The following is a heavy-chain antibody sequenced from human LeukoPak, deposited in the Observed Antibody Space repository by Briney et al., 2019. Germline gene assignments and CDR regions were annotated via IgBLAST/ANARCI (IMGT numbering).Heavy chain of an antibody. V-gene: IGHV3-21*01. CDR2: ISSSSSYI. CDR1: GFTFSSYS. J-gene: IGHJ6*04. Sequence: GGSLRLSCAASGFTFSSYSMNWVRQAPGKGLEWVSSISSSSSYIYYADSVKGRFTISRDNAKNSLYLQMNSLRAEDTAAYYCARGEPIVGATYYYYGMDVWGKGTTVTVSS. D-gene: IGHD1-26*01. CDR3: ARGEPIVGATYYYYGMDV.